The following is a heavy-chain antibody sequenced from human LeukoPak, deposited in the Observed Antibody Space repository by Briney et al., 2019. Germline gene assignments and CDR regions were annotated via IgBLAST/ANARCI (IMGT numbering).Heavy chain of an antibody. CDR2: IYYSGST. J-gene: IGHJ5*02. CDR1: VASIRNYY. CDR3: ARRYSCSWYVGFFDP. Sequence: KPSETLSLTCTVSVASIRNYYWSWIRQSPGKGLEWIGYIYYSGSTNYNPTLESRVAMSVDTSKNQFSLRLSSVTAADTAIYYCARRYSCSWYVGFFDPWGQGTLSPSSQ. D-gene: IGHD6-13*01. V-gene: IGHV4-59*08.